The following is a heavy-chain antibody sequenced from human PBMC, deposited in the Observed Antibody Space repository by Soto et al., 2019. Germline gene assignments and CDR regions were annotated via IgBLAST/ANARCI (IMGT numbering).Heavy chain of an antibody. CDR3: VSGPGYCSSTSCYAPFDY. D-gene: IGHD2-2*01. CDR2: INPNSGGT. J-gene: IGHJ4*02. CDR1: GYTFTGYY. Sequence: QVQLVQSGAEVKKPGASVKVSCKASGYTFTGYYMHWVRQAPGQGLEWMGWINPNSGGTNYAQKFQGWVTMTRDTSISTAYMELSRLRSDDTAVYYCVSGPGYCSSTSCYAPFDYWGQGTLVTVSS. V-gene: IGHV1-2*04.